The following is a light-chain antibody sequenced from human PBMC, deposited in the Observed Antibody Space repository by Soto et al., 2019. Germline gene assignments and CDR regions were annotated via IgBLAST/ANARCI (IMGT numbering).Light chain of an antibody. CDR1: SSDVGSYNL. CDR3: SSYTSSSPAV. V-gene: IGLV2-14*02. CDR2: EVS. J-gene: IGLJ2*01. Sequence: QSVLTQPASVSGSPGQSITISCTGTSSDVGSYNLVSWYQQHPGKAPKLIIYEVSYRPSGVSNRFSGSKSGNTASLTISGLQGEDEAHYYCSSYTSSSPAVFGGGTKVTVL.